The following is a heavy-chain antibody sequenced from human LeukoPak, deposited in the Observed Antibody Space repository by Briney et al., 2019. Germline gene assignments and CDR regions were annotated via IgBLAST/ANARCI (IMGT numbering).Heavy chain of an antibody. V-gene: IGHV3-7*01. Sequence: GGSLRLSCGASGFTFSRHWMSWARQVPGKGPEWVANIKQDGTIQYYVDSVKGRFTISRDNAENSLDLQMNSLKAEDTAVYYCARYGNGAWLGHYAFDMWGQGTMVTVSS. D-gene: IGHD6-19*01. CDR3: ARYGNGAWLGHYAFDM. CDR2: IKQDGTIQ. CDR1: GFTFSRHW. J-gene: IGHJ3*02.